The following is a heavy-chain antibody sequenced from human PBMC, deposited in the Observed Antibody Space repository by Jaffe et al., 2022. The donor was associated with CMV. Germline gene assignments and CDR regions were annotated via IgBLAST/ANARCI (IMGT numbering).Heavy chain of an antibody. CDR2: INPSGGST. J-gene: IGHJ4*02. D-gene: IGHD2-15*01. Sequence: QVQLVQSGAEVKKPGASVKVSCKASGYTFTSYYMHWVRQAPGQGLEWMGIINPSGGSTSYAQKFQGRVTMTRDTSTSTVYMELSSLRSEDTAVYYCARDSYCSGGSCYSLGLLGNREMGAGTPADYWGQGTLVTVSS. V-gene: IGHV1-46*01. CDR1: GYTFTSYY. CDR3: ARDSYCSGGSCYSLGLLGNREMGAGTPADY.